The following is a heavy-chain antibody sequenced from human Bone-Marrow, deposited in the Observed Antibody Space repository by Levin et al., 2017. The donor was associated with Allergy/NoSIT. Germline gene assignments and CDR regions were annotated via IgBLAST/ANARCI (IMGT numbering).Heavy chain of an antibody. CDR3: ARGELGGTFDY. CDR2: IIPIFGTA. D-gene: IGHD1-1*01. J-gene: IGHJ4*02. CDR1: GGTFSSYA. Sequence: AGGSLRLSCKASGGTFSSYAISWVRQTPGQGLEWMGGIIPIFGTANYAQKFQGRVTITADESTSTAYMELSSLRSEDTAVYYCARGELGGTFDYWGQGTLVTVSS. V-gene: IGHV1-69*01.